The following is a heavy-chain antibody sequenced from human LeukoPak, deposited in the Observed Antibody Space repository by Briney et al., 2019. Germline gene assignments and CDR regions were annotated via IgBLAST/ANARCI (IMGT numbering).Heavy chain of an antibody. Sequence: SETLSLTCTVSGGSISSYYWSWIRQPPGKGLEWIGYIYYSGSTNYNPSLKSRVTISVDTSKNQFSLKLSSVTAADTAVYYCARAGNRAAGTTSAFDIWGQGTMVTVSS. CDR2: IYYSGST. D-gene: IGHD1-1*01. V-gene: IGHV4-59*01. CDR1: GGSISSYY. J-gene: IGHJ3*02. CDR3: ARAGNRAAGTTSAFDI.